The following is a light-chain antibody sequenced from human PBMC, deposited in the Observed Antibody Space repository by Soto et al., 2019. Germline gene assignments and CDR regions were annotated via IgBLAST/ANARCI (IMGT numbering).Light chain of an antibody. V-gene: IGKV3D-15*01. CDR2: DAS. Sequence: EIVMTQSPAILSASPGERATLSCRASRSVSTNLAWYQQKPGQAPRLLIYDASARATGIPARFSGSGSGTECTRTISSLQSEDFAVYYCQQYDNWPPFTCGQGTKLEIK. CDR3: QQYDNWPPFT. CDR1: RSVSTN. J-gene: IGKJ2*01.